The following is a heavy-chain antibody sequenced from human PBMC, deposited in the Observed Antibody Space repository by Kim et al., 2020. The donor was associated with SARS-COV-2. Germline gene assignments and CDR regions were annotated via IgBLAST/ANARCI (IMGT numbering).Heavy chain of an antibody. J-gene: IGHJ4*02. V-gene: IGHV3-21*01. Sequence: YAEAGNGRSTISRDNDKNSPYLQMNRLRAKDTAMYYCARDQDWNSGYFDYWGQGTLVTVSS. D-gene: IGHD1-7*01. CDR3: ARDQDWNSGYFDY.